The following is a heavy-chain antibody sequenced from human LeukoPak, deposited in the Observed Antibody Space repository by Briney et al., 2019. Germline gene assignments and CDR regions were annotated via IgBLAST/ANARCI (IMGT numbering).Heavy chain of an antibody. CDR2: INPNSGGT. CDR1: GYTFTGYY. J-gene: IGHJ5*02. Sequence: ASVTVSCTASGYTFTGYYMHWVRQAPGQGLEWMGWINPNSGGTNYAQKFQGRVTMTRATSISTAYMELSRLRSDDTAVYYCAREGHYITGTTSDWFDPWGQGTLVTVSS. V-gene: IGHV1-2*02. CDR3: AREGHYITGTTSDWFDP. D-gene: IGHD1-7*01.